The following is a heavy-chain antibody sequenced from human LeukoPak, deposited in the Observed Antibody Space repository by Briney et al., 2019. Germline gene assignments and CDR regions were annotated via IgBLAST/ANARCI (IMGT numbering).Heavy chain of an antibody. CDR1: GFTFSSYG. V-gene: IGHV3-30*02. CDR2: IRYDGSNK. Sequence: PGGSLRLSCAASGFTFSSYGMHWVRQAPGKGLEWVAFIRYDGSNKYYADSVKGRFTISRDNSKNTLYLQMNSLRAEDTAVYYCAKTKYCSGHTPFDYWGQGTLVTVSS. J-gene: IGHJ4*02. CDR3: AKTKYCSGHTPFDY. D-gene: IGHD2-15*01.